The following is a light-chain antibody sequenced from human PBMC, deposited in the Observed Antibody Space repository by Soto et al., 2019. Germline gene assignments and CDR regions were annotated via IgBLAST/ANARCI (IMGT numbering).Light chain of an antibody. CDR2: GAS. CDR3: QQYGSSPSIT. J-gene: IGKJ5*01. V-gene: IGKV3-20*01. Sequence: EIVLTQAPVTLSLSPGERATLSCRASQSVSSSYLAWYQQKPGQAPRLLTYGASSRATGIPDRFSGSGSGTDFTLTISRLEPEDFAVYYCQQYGSSPSITFGQGTRLEI. CDR1: QSVSSSY.